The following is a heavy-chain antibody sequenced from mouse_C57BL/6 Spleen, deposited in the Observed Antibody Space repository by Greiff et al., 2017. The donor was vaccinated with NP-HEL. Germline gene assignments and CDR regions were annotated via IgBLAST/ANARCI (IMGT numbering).Heavy chain of an antibody. CDR2: ISSGGSYT. V-gene: IGHV5-6*02. D-gene: IGHD2-5*01. CDR3: ARSYSNYVYFDY. CDR1: GFTFSSYG. Sequence: EVMLVESGGDLVKPGGSLKLSCAASGFTFSSYGMSWVRQTPDKRLEWVATISSGGSYTYYPDSVKGRFTISRDNAKNTLYLQMSSLKSEDTAMYYCARSYSNYVYFDYWGQGTTLTVSS. J-gene: IGHJ2*01.